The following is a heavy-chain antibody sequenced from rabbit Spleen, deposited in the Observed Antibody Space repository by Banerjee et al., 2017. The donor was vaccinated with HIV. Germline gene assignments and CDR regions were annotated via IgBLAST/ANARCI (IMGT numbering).Heavy chain of an antibody. CDR1: GFSFTDKDV. CDR2: INTITGKT. Sequence: QEQLVESGGGLVQPEGSLTLTCKASGFSFTDKDVMCWVRQAPGKGLEWIGCINTITGKTVYATWAKGRFTISRASSTTVFLQMTSLTAADTATYFCARDLVGVIGWNFYLWGPGTLVTVS. V-gene: IGHV1S45*01. D-gene: IGHD1-1*01. CDR3: ARDLVGVIGWNFYL. J-gene: IGHJ4*01.